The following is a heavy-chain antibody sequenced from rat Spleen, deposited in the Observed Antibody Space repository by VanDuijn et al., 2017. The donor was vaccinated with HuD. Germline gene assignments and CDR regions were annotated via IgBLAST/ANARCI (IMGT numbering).Heavy chain of an antibody. D-gene: IGHD3-1*01. CDR2: ITNTGGST. CDR3: ARGALSYFDY. Sequence: EVQLVESDGGLVQPGRSLKLSCVASGFIFSDHYVAWVRQAPTKGLEWVASITNTGGSTYYPDSVKGRFTISRDNAKSTLYLQMDSLRSEDTATYYCARGALSYFDYWGQGVMVTVSS. V-gene: IGHV5S23*01. CDR1: GFIFSDHY. J-gene: IGHJ2*01.